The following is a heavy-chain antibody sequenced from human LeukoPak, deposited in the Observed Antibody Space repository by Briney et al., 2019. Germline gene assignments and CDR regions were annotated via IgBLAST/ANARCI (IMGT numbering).Heavy chain of an antibody. CDR3: ARAGSSSGYYYPLYYFDY. Sequence: ASVKVSCKASGYTFTGYYMHWVRQAPGQGLEWMGRINPNSGGTNYAQKFQGRVTMTRDTSISTAYMELSRLRSDDTAVYYCARAGSSSGYYYPLYYFDYWGQGTLVTVSS. V-gene: IGHV1-2*06. CDR2: INPNSGGT. CDR1: GYTFTGYY. J-gene: IGHJ4*02. D-gene: IGHD3-22*01.